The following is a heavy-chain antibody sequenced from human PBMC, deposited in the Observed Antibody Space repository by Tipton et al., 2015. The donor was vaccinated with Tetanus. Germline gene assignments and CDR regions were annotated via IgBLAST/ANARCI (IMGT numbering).Heavy chain of an antibody. Sequence: TLSLTCTVSGGSISSFYWYWIRQPPGKGLEWIAHIYQNGDANYNPSLQSRVTISVDTSKNQFSLQLAFVTAADTAIYYCARERIEAFHYHGLDVWGPGTTVTVSS. D-gene: IGHD2-21*01. CDR1: GGSISSFY. J-gene: IGHJ6*02. V-gene: IGHV4-59*01. CDR2: IYQNGDA. CDR3: ARERIEAFHYHGLDV.